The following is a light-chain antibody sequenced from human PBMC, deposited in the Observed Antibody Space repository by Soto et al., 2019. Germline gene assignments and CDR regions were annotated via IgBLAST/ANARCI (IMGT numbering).Light chain of an antibody. J-gene: IGKJ1*01. V-gene: IGKV1-39*01. CDR2: AAS. CDR1: ESIRNN. CDR3: QQNYSTPRVA. Sequence: DIQMTQSPSSLSASVGDRVTITCRASESIRNNLNWYQQKPGKAPKLLIYAASTLQSVVPSRFCCGGYGTEFTLTFGSLQAEDFTTYYCQQNYSTPRVALGQGTKVEFK.